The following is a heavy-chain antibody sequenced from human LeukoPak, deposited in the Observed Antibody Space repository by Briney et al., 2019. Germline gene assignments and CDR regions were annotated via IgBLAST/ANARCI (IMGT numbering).Heavy chain of an antibody. J-gene: IGHJ4*02. CDR3: ASTPLDYYGSGSYAHFDY. CDR1: GGTFSSYA. Sequence: ASVKVSCKASGGTFSSYAISWVRQAPGQGLEWMGGIIPIFGTANYAQKFQGRVTITTDESTSTAYMELSSLRSEDTAVYYCASTPLDYYGSGSYAHFDYWGQGTLVTVSS. V-gene: IGHV1-69*05. CDR2: IIPIFGTA. D-gene: IGHD3-10*01.